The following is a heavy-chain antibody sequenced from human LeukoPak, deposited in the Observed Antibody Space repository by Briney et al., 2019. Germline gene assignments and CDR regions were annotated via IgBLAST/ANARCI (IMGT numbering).Heavy chain of an antibody. CDR2: ISAGGGTT. J-gene: IGHJ5*02. Sequence: GGSLRLSCAVSGFSFGSEAMSWVRQSPARGLEWVASISAGGGTTYYADYVKGRVTISRDNSENTLYLQMNSLRAEDTALYLCAKTNLNFPAAYYGGLDPWGQGTLVTVSS. D-gene: IGHD3-10*01. CDR1: GFSFGSEA. CDR3: AKTNLNFPAAYYGGLDP. V-gene: IGHV3-23*01.